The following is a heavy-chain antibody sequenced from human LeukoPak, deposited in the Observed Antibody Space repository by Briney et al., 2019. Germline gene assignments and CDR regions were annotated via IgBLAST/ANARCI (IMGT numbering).Heavy chain of an antibody. D-gene: IGHD2/OR15-2a*01. CDR3: ARSPAYYL. Sequence: PGGSLRLSCAASGFTFSDYYMTWIRQAPGQGLEWVSYISSGSTIYYADSVGGRFTISRDNAKNLLYLQMNSLRAEDTAVYYCARSPAYYLWGQGTVVTVSS. J-gene: IGHJ4*02. V-gene: IGHV3-11*01. CDR2: ISSGSTI. CDR1: GFTFSDYY.